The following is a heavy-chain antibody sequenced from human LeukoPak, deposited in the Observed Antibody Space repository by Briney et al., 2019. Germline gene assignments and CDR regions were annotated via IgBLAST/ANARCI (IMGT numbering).Heavy chain of an antibody. CDR1: RFIFGGYA. V-gene: IGHV3-23*01. J-gene: IGHJ4*02. CDR3: AKGLGIAAAGSSFDY. CDR2: IRTSGET. Sequence: PGGSLRLSCVASRFIFGGYAISWVRQAPGKGLEWVSGIRTSGETFYAESVKGRFAISRDNSKNTLYLQMNSLRAEDTAVYYCAKGLGIAAAGSSFDYWGQGTLVTVSS. D-gene: IGHD6-13*01.